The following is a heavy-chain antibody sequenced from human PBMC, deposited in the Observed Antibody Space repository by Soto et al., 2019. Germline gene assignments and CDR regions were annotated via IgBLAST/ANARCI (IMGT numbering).Heavy chain of an antibody. CDR3: ARGGAVAGTSPNLDY. CDR2: INHSGST. Sequence: QVQLQQWGAGLLKPSETLSLTCAVYGGSFSGYYWSWIRQPPGKGLEWIGEINHSGRTTWIGEINHSGSTNYNPSLKSRVTISVDTSKNQFSLKLSSVTAADTAVYYCARGGAVAGTSPNLDYWGQGILVTVSS. J-gene: IGHJ4*02. D-gene: IGHD6-19*01. V-gene: IGHV4-34*01. CDR1: GGSFSGYY.